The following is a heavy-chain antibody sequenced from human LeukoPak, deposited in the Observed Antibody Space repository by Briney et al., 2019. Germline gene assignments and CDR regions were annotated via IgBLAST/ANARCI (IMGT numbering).Heavy chain of an antibody. D-gene: IGHD5-24*01. J-gene: IGHJ6*02. CDR2: IYYSGST. CDR1: GGSISSYY. Sequence: SDTLSLTCTVSGGSISSYYWSWIRQPPGKGLEWIGYIYYSGSTKYNPSLKSRVTISVDTSKNQFSLKLSSVTAADTAVYYCARMAEGYYYYGMDVWGQGTTVTVSS. CDR3: ARMAEGYYYYGMDV. V-gene: IGHV4-59*07.